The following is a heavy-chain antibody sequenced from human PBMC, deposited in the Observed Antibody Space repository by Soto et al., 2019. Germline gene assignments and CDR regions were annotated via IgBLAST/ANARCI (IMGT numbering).Heavy chain of an antibody. CDR1: GDTSTSYT. CDR2: VIPFFGTS. J-gene: IGHJ4*02. D-gene: IGHD4-17*01. V-gene: IGHV1-69*13. Sequence: SVKVSCKTSGDTSTSYTISWVRQAPGQGLEWMGGVIPFFGTSEYAQKFRDRVTITADESSNVAYMELSSLRSEDTAVYYCARTLYGDNVDYWGQGTLVTVSS. CDR3: ARTLYGDNVDY.